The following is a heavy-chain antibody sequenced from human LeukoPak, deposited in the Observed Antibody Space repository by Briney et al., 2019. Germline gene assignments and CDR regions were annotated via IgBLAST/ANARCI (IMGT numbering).Heavy chain of an antibody. V-gene: IGHV3-23*01. J-gene: IGHJ4*02. D-gene: IGHD5-24*01. Sequence: GGSLRLSCVASGFTFSTYAMSWVRQAPGKGREWVSAISSSGGSTYFADSVKGRFTISRDNSKNTLFLQMNSLRAEDTAVYYCAKRGMTTIKEGFDFWGQGTLVTVSS. CDR1: GFTFSTYA. CDR2: ISSSGGST. CDR3: AKRGMTTIKEGFDF.